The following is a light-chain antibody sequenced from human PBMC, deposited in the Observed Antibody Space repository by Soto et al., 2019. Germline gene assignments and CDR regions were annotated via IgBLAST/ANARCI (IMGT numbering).Light chain of an antibody. CDR1: QSINTY. CDR2: TAF. Sequence: DIQMTQSPSSLSASVGDRVIITCRASQSINTYLNWYQQKPGKAPKLLIYTAFRLQSGVPSRFSGSGSGTDFSLTMSSLQPEDFSTYYCQMSYIAPLTLGGWTNVEI. CDR3: QMSYIAPLT. J-gene: IGKJ4*01. V-gene: IGKV1-39*01.